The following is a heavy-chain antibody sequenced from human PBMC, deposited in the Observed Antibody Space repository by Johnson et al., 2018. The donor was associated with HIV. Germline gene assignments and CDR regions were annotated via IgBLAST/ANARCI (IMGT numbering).Heavy chain of an antibody. CDR3: AKDIYGYDAFDI. D-gene: IGHD5-24*01. J-gene: IGHJ3*02. V-gene: IGHV3-33*06. Sequence: QVQLVESGGGVVQPGRSLRLSCAASGFTFSSYGMHWVRQAPGKGLEWVAVIWYDGSNKYYADSVKGRFTISRDNSKNTLYLQMNSLRAEDTALYYCAKDIYGYDAFDIWGQGTMVTVSS. CDR1: GFTFSSYG. CDR2: IWYDGSNK.